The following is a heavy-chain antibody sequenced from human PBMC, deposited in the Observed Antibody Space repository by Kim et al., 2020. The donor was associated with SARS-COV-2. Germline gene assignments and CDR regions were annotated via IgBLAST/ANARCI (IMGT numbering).Heavy chain of an antibody. Sequence: GGSLRLSCAASGFTFSSYSMNWVRQAPGKGLEWVSSISSSSSYIYYADSVKGRFTISRDNAKNSLYLQMNSLRAEDTAVYYCARDRGSSSWYGDHYYYGMDVWGQGTTVTVSS. D-gene: IGHD6-13*01. CDR2: ISSSSSYI. V-gene: IGHV3-21*01. CDR3: ARDRGSSSWYGDHYYYGMDV. CDR1: GFTFSSYS. J-gene: IGHJ6*02.